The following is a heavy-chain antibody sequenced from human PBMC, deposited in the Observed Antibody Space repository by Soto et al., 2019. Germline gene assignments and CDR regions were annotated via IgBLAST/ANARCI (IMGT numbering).Heavy chain of an antibody. V-gene: IGHV3-64*01. Sequence: GGSLRLSCAASGFTFSSYAMHWVRQAPGKGLEYVSAISSNGGSTYYANSVKGRFTISRDNSKNTLYLQMGSLRAEDMAVYYCARGGYYYDSSGYYYDYWGQGTLVTVSS. CDR3: ARGGYYYDSSGYYYDY. D-gene: IGHD3-22*01. CDR1: GFTFSSYA. J-gene: IGHJ4*02. CDR2: ISSNGGST.